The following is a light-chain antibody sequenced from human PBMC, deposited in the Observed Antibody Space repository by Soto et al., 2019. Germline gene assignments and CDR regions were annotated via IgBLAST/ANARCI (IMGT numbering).Light chain of an antibody. J-gene: IGLJ1*01. CDR2: EVS. CDR1: SSDVGGYNY. CDR3: SSYAGSNNPYV. V-gene: IGLV2-8*01. Sequence: SVLTQPPSASGSPGQSVTISCTGTSSDVGGYNYVSWYQQHPGKAPKLMIYEVSKRPSGVPDRFSGSKSGNTASLTASGLQAEDEADYYCSSYAGSNNPYVFGTGTKGTVL.